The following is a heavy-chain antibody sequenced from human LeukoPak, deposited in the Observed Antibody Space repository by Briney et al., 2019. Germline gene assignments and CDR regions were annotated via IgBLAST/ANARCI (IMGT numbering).Heavy chain of an antibody. CDR1: GFTFSSYG. V-gene: IGHV3-23*01. Sequence: GGSLRLSCAASGFTFSSYGMSWVRQAPGKGLEWVSAISGSGGSTYYADSVQGRFTISRDNAKNTLHLQMNSLRAEDTAVYYCARVKWESRFGLYDYWGQGTLVTVSS. CDR2: ISGSGGST. J-gene: IGHJ4*02. CDR3: ARVKWESRFGLYDY. D-gene: IGHD1-26*01.